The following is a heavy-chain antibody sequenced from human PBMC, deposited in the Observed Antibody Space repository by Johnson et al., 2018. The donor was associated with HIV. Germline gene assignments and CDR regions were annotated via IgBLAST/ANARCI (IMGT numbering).Heavy chain of an antibody. CDR2: INGDGSRL. Sequence: VLLVESGGGLVQPGGSLRLSCGASGFTFSDHWMQWVRQAPGKGLVWVSRINGDGSRLTYADSVKGRFTIPRDNGKNTLYLELKRLRSEDTAGFYVAKAGALAGPGIDAFDIWGQGTMVTFSS. CDR3: AKAGALAGPGIDAFDI. J-gene: IGHJ3*02. D-gene: IGHD6-19*01. V-gene: IGHV3-74*01. CDR1: GFTFSDHW.